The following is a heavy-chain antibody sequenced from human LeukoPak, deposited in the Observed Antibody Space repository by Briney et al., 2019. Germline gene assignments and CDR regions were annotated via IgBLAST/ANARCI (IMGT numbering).Heavy chain of an antibody. D-gene: IGHD6-6*01. CDR3: ARDPEYSSSKCYGCYYYGMDV. Sequence: ALVRACCSPSRSTVTPYYMNSVARAARQRREGWGWINPNSGGTNYAPKFQGRVTMTRDTSISTAYMELSRLRSDDTAVYYGARDPEYSSSKCYGCYYYGMDVWGQGTTVTVSS. CDR1: RSTVTPYY. V-gene: IGHV1-2*02. J-gene: IGHJ6*02. CDR2: INPNSGGT.